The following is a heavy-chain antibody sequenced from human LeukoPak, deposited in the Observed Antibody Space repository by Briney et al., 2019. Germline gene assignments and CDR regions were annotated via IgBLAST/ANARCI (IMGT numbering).Heavy chain of an antibody. CDR3: ASDIHYYDSSGYRHNWFDP. CDR1: GGSISSHY. D-gene: IGHD3-22*01. J-gene: IGHJ5*02. Sequence: SETLSLTCTVSGGSISSHYWSWIRQPAGEGLEWIGRIYTSGSTSYNPSLKSRVTMSVDTSKNQFSLKLSSVTAADTAVYYCASDIHYYDSSGYRHNWFDPWGQGTLVTVSS. CDR2: IYTSGST. V-gene: IGHV4-4*07.